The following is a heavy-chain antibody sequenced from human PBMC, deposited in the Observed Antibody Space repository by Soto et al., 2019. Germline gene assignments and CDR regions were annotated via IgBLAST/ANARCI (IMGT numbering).Heavy chain of an antibody. CDR3: AKTVNSGSGNQYFDY. CDR2: FRAGGDDGTT. V-gene: IGHV3-23*01. CDR1: GFTFSSYS. Sequence: GGSLRLSCVASGFTFSSYSMSWVRQAPGKGLEWVSGFRAGGDDGTTYYADSVKGRFTISRDNSKNTLFLQMNSLRAEDTAIYYCAKTVNSGSGNQYFDYFGQGTLVTVSS. D-gene: IGHD3-10*01. J-gene: IGHJ4*02.